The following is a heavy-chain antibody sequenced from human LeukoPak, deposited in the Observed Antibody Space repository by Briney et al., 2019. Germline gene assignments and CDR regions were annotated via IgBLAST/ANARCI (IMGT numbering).Heavy chain of an antibody. CDR3: ARGCSGGSCYSAADYYGMGV. Sequence: PSETLSLTCTVSGGSISSYYWSWIRQPPGKGLEWIGYIYYSGSTNYNPSLKSRVTISVDTSKNQFSLKLSSVTAADTAVYYCARGCSGGSCYSAADYYGMGVWGQGTTVTVSS. CDR2: IYYSGST. CDR1: GGSISSYY. J-gene: IGHJ6*02. V-gene: IGHV4-59*01. D-gene: IGHD2-15*01.